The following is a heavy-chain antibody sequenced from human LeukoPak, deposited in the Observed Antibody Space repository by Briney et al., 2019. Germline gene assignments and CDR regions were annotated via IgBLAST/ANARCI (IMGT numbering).Heavy chain of an antibody. D-gene: IGHD1-1*01. V-gene: IGHV4-34*01. CDR2: INHSGST. CDR3: ASAGGIWNRLWYFDY. J-gene: IGHJ4*02. Sequence: SETLSLTCAVYGGSFSGYYWSWIRQPPGKGLEWIGEINHSGSTNYNPSLKSRVTISVDTSKNQFSLKLISVTAADTAVYYCASAGGIWNRLWYFDYWGQGTLVTVSS. CDR1: GGSFSGYY.